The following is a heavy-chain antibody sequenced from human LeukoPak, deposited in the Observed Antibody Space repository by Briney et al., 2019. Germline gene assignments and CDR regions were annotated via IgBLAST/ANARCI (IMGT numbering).Heavy chain of an antibody. CDR2: INPNSGGT. CDR3: ARASRGVIIVDY. CDR1: GGTFSSYA. V-gene: IGHV1-2*02. J-gene: IGHJ4*02. Sequence: ASVKVSCKASGGTFSSYAISWVRQAPGQGLEWMGWINPNSGGTNYAQKFQGRVTMTRDTSISTAYMELSRLRSDDTAVYYCARASRGVIIVDYWGQGTLVTVSS. D-gene: IGHD3-10*01.